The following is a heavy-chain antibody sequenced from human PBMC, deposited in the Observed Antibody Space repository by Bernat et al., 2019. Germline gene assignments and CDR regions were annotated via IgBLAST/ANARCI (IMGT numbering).Heavy chain of an antibody. J-gene: IGHJ6*03. CDR1: GFTFSSYE. Sequence: EVQLVESGGGLVQPGGSLRLSCAASGFTFSSYEMNWVRQAPGKGLEWLSFISSTGSSIYYADSVKGRFTISRDNAKNSLYLQMNSLRAEDTAVYYCARADWLLYYYYMDVWGKGTTVTVSS. CDR3: ARADWLLYYYYMDV. D-gene: IGHD3-9*01. V-gene: IGHV3-48*03. CDR2: ISSTGSSI.